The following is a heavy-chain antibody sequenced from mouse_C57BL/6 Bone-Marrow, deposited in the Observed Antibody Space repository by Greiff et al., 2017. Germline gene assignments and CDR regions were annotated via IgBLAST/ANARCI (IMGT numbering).Heavy chain of an antibody. CDR1: GYTFSSYW. J-gene: IGHJ4*01. CDR2: IDPSDSET. D-gene: IGHD2-5*01. CDR3: ATSDFSKDYAMDY. V-gene: IGHV1-52*01. Sequence: QVQLQQPGAELVRPGSSVKLSCKASGYTFSSYWMHWVKQRPIQGLEWIGNIDPSDSETHYNQKFKGKATLTVDKSSSTAYMQLSSLTSDESSVDYCATSDFSKDYAMDYWGQGTTVTVSS.